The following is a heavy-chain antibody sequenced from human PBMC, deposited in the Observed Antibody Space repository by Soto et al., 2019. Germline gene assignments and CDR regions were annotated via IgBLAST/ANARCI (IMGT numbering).Heavy chain of an antibody. D-gene: IGHD2-2*01. CDR3: AREVVQDYYYYMDV. CDR1: GGSISSGGYY. CDR2: IYYSGST. V-gene: IGHV4-31*03. Sequence: PSETLSLTCTVSGGSISSGGYYWSWLRQHPGKGLEWIGYIYYSGSTYYNPSLKSRVTISVDTSKNQFSLKLSSVTAADTAVYYCAREVVQDYYYYMDVWGKGTTVTVSS. J-gene: IGHJ6*03.